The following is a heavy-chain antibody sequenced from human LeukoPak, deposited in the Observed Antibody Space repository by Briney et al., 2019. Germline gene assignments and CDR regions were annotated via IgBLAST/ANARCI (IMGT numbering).Heavy chain of an antibody. J-gene: IGHJ4*02. V-gene: IGHV3-74*01. Sequence: GGSLRLSCAASGFTFSCYWMHWVRQAPGKGLVWVSRINTDGSSTNYADSVKGRFTISRDNAKNTLYLQMHSLRAEDTAVYYCARASPVWDYWGQGTLVTVSS. D-gene: IGHD3-16*01. CDR2: INTDGSST. CDR3: ARASPVWDY. CDR1: GFTFSCYW.